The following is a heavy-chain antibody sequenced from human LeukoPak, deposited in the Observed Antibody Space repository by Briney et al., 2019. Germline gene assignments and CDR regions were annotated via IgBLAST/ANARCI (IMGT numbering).Heavy chain of an antibody. D-gene: IGHD4-17*01. CDR1: GFTFSSYT. CDR3: ARDRQYGDLDY. V-gene: IGHV3-21*01. Sequence: GGSLRLSCAASGFTFSSYTMNWVRQAPGKGLEWVSSISGSSSYIYYADSVKGRFTISRDGAKNSLSLQMNSLRAEDTAMYFCARDRQYGDLDYWGQGTLVTVSS. J-gene: IGHJ4*02. CDR2: ISGSSSYI.